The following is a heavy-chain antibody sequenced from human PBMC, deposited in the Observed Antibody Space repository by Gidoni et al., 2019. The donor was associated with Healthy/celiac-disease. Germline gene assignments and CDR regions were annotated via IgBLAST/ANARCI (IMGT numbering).Heavy chain of an antibody. CDR3: AKDRRGSGSIYYYYGMDV. V-gene: IGHV3-30*18. D-gene: IGHD1-26*01. Sequence: QVQLVESGGGVVQPGRSLRISCAASGFTLSSYGRHWVRQAPGKGLEWVAVISYDGSNKYYADSVKGRFTISRDNSKNTLYLQMNSLRAEDTAVYYCAKDRRGSGSIYYYYGMDVWGQGTTVTVSS. CDR1: GFTLSSYG. CDR2: ISYDGSNK. J-gene: IGHJ6*02.